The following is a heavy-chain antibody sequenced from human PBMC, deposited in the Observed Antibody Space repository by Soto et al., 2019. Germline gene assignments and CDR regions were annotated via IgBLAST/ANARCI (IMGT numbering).Heavy chain of an antibody. D-gene: IGHD6-25*01. V-gene: IGHV3-30*18. CDR3: AKDRSDYRWFDP. CDR2: ISDDGSNK. J-gene: IGHJ5*02. CDR1: GFNFSNYG. Sequence: GGSLRLSCAASGFNFSNYGMQWVRQAPGKGLEWVAVISDDGSNKYYADSVKGRFAISRDNDKNTLFLQMNGLRPEDTAVNYCAKDRSDYRWFDPWGQGSLVTVSS.